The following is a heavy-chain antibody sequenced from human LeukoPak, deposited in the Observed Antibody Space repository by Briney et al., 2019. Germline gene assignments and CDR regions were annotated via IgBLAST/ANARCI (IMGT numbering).Heavy chain of an antibody. D-gene: IGHD3-10*01. J-gene: IGHJ4*02. Sequence: GGSLRLSCAASGFIFSNYWMGWVRQAPGKGLEWVAIIKQDGSEKNYVDSVKGRFTISRDNPKNSLYLQMNSLRAEDTAVYHCAKGIARDAYFDHWGQGTLVTVSS. CDR3: AKGIARDAYFDH. V-gene: IGHV3-7*03. CDR2: IKQDGSEK. CDR1: GFIFSNYW.